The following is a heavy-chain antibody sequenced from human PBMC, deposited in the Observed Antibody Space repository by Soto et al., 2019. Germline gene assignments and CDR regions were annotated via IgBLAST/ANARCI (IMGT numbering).Heavy chain of an antibody. D-gene: IGHD4-17*01. Sequence: SETLSLTCTVSGGSISSYYWSWIRQPPGKGLEWIGYIYYSGSTNYNPSLKSRVTISVDTSKNQFSLKLSSVTAADTAVYYCAREKYGDSSLYFDYWGQGTLVTVSS. CDR2: IYYSGST. V-gene: IGHV4-59*01. CDR3: AREKYGDSSLYFDY. CDR1: GGSISSYY. J-gene: IGHJ4*02.